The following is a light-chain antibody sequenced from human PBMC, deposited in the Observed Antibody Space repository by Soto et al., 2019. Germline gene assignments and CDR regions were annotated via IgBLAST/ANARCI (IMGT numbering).Light chain of an antibody. V-gene: IGKV3-15*01. CDR2: GAS. Sequence: EIVLAQSPATLSLSPGERATLSCRASQSVSSNNLAWYQQKPGQAPRLLIHGASTRATGIPARFSGSGSGTGFTLTISSLQPEDFAIYYCQHQSSWPRTFGQGPKVDI. CDR1: QSVSSN. J-gene: IGKJ1*01. CDR3: QHQSSWPRT.